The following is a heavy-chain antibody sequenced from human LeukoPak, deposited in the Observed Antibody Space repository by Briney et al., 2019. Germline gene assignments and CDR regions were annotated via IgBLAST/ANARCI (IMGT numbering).Heavy chain of an antibody. J-gene: IGHJ5*02. V-gene: IGHV3-23*01. Sequence: GGSLRLSCAASRFTFSSYAMNWVRQAPGRGLEWVSLISGSGGRTHYADSVKGRFNISRDNSKNTLFLQMNSPRAEDTAIYYCARGRGIVAAGSWFDPWGQGTLVIISS. CDR3: ARGRGIVAAGSWFDP. CDR1: RFTFSSYA. CDR2: ISGSGGRT. D-gene: IGHD6-13*01.